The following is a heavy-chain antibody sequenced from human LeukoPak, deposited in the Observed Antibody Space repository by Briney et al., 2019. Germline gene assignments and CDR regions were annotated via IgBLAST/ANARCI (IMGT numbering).Heavy chain of an antibody. J-gene: IGHJ3*02. CDR2: INHSGST. Sequence: SETLSLTCAVYGGSFSGYYWSWIRQPPGKGREWIGEINHSGSTNYNPSLKSRVTISVDTTKNQFSLKLSSVTAADTAVYYCASVSYDAFDIWGQGTMVTVSS. CDR3: ASVSYDAFDI. V-gene: IGHV4-34*01. D-gene: IGHD3-10*01. CDR1: GGSFSGYY.